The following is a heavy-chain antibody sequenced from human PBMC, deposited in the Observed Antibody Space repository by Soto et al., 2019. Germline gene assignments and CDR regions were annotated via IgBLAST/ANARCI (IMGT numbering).Heavy chain of an antibody. CDR3: ATTTRLERYDYVWGSHYYYYGMDV. V-gene: IGHV4-39*01. J-gene: IGHJ6*02. Sequence: PSETLSLTCTVSGGSISSSSYYWGWIRQPPGKGLEWIGSIYYSGSTYYNPSLKSRVTISVDTSKNQFSLKLSSVTAADTAVYYCATTTRLERYDYVWGSHYYYYGMDVWGRGTTVTVSS. D-gene: IGHD3-16*01. CDR1: GGSISSSSYY. CDR2: IYYSGST.